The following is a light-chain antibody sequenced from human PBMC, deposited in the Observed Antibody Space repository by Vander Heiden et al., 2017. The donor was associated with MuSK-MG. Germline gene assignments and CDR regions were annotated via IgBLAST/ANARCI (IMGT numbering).Light chain of an antibody. V-gene: IGKV1-5*03. CDR2: RAS. J-gene: IGKJ2*01. Sequence: DIQMTQSPSTMSGFVGDTVTITCRASQNIDDWLAWYQQKTGKAPKVLIYRASTLQSGVAPRFSRTASGTEFTLTISGLHPDDITTYYSQEDSTYSATSGQGSMLQMK. CDR3: QEDSTYSAT. CDR1: QNIDDW.